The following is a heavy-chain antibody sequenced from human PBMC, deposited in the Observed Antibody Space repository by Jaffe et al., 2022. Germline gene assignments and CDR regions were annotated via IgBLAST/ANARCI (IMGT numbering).Heavy chain of an antibody. CDR2: IYTSGST. V-gene: IGHV4-61*02. CDR3: AALLAYCGGDCLLEYFQH. D-gene: IGHD2-21*02. J-gene: IGHJ1*01. CDR1: GGSISSGSYY. Sequence: QVQLQESGPGLVKPSQTLSLTCTVSGGSISSGSYYWSWIRQPAGKGLEWIGRIYTSGSTNYNPSLKSRVTISVDTSKNQFSLKLSSVTAADTAVYYCAALLAYCGGDCLLEYFQHWGQGTLVTVSS.